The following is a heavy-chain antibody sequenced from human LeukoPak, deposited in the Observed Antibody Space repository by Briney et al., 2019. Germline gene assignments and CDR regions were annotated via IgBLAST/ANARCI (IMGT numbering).Heavy chain of an antibody. Sequence: SETLSLNCAVYGGSFSGYYWSWIRQPPGKGLEWIGEINHSGSTNYNPSLRSRVTISVDTSKNQFSLKLSSVTAADTAVYYCARAWYYGTASPFDPRGQGTLVTVSS. V-gene: IGHV4-34*01. CDR2: INHSGST. J-gene: IGHJ5*02. D-gene: IGHD3-10*01. CDR3: ARAWYYGTASPFDP. CDR1: GGSFSGYY.